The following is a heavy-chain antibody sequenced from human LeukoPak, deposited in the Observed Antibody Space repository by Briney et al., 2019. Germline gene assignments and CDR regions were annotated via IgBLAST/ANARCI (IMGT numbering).Heavy chain of an antibody. CDR1: GFTFGSYG. D-gene: IGHD6-13*01. Sequence: GGSLRLSCAASGFTFGSYGMHWVRQAPGKGLEWVAFIRYDGSNKYYADSVKGRFTISRDNSKNTLYLQMNSLRAEDTAVYYCAKDVPSSSWFYYYYYYMDVWGKGTTVTVSS. V-gene: IGHV3-30*02. CDR2: IRYDGSNK. J-gene: IGHJ6*03. CDR3: AKDVPSSSWFYYYYYYMDV.